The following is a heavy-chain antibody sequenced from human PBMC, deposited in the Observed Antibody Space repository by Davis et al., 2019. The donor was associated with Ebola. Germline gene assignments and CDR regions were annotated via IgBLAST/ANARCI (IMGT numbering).Heavy chain of an antibody. CDR2: IRQDGGET. Sequence: GESLKISCAAASGFAFSIHWMTWVRQAPGKGLEWVANIRQDGGETYYADSVKVRFAISRDNAKNSLYLQMNSLRAEDTAIYYCARDAVPAAQDYWGQGTLVTVSS. V-gene: IGHV3-7*03. J-gene: IGHJ4*02. CDR1: GFAFSIHW. CDR3: ARDAVPAAQDY. D-gene: IGHD2-2*01.